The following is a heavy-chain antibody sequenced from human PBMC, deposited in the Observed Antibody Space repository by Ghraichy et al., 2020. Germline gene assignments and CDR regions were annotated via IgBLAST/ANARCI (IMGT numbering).Heavy chain of an antibody. J-gene: IGHJ3*02. Sequence: LSLTCAASGFTFSSYSMNWVGQAPGKGLEWVSSISSSSSYIYYADSVKGRFTISRDNAKNSLYLQMNSLRAEDTAVYYCARAPDSKFYDFWSGYSRADAFDIWGQGTMVTVSS. CDR1: GFTFSSYS. CDR3: ARAPDSKFYDFWSGYSRADAFDI. D-gene: IGHD3-3*01. CDR2: ISSSSSYI. V-gene: IGHV3-21*01.